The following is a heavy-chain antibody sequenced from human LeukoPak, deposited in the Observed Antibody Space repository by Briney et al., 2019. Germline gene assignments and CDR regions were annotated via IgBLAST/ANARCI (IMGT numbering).Heavy chain of an antibody. Sequence: PSETLSLACAVYGGSFSGYYWSWIRQPPGKGLERIGEINHSGSTNYNPSLKSRVTISVDTSKNQFSLKLSSVTAADTAVYYCARRYYYDSSGYYYFDYWGQGTLVTVSS. J-gene: IGHJ4*02. CDR1: GGSFSGYY. V-gene: IGHV4-34*01. D-gene: IGHD3-22*01. CDR3: ARRYYYDSSGYYYFDY. CDR2: INHSGST.